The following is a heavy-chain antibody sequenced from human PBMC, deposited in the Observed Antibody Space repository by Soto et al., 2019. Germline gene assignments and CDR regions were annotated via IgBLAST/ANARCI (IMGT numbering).Heavy chain of an antibody. Sequence: QVPLVQSGAEVKKPGASVKVSCKASGYTFTTYDINWVRQATGQGLEWMGWMNPKSGNTGYGKKFQGRVTMTRDTSISTAYMELSSLTSEDTAVYYCAGGTVGRVDPWGQGTLVTVSS. J-gene: IGHJ5*02. D-gene: IGHD3-10*01. CDR2: MNPKSGNT. CDR1: GYTFTTYD. CDR3: AGGTVGRVDP. V-gene: IGHV1-8*01.